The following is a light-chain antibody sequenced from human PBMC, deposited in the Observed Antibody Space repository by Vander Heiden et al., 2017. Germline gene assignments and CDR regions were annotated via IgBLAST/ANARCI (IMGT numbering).Light chain of an antibody. CDR2: DVT. V-gene: IGLV2-11*01. J-gene: IGLJ3*02. CDR1: SSDVGGYNY. CDR3: CSYAGSLWV. Sequence: QSALTQPRSVSGSPGQSVTISCPETSSDVGGYNYVSWYQQHQGKAPKLMIDDVTKRPSGVPDRCSGSKSGSMASLTVSGLQAEDEADYYCCSYAGSLWVFGGGTELTVL.